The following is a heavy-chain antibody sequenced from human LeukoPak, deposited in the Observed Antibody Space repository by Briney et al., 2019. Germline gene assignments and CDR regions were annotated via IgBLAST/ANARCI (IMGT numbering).Heavy chain of an antibody. Sequence: PSETLSLTCAVYGGSFSGYYWSWIRQPPGEGLEWIGEINHSGSTNYNPSLKSRVTISVDTSKNQFSLKLSSVTAADTAVYYCARDYGDYGVDYWGQGTLVTVSS. V-gene: IGHV4-34*01. CDR2: INHSGST. CDR1: GGSFSGYY. J-gene: IGHJ4*02. D-gene: IGHD4-17*01. CDR3: ARDYGDYGVDY.